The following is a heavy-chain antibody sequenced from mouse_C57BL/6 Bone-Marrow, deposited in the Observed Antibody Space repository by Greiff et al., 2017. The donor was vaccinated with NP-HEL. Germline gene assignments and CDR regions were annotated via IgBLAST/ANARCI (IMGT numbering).Heavy chain of an antibody. J-gene: IGHJ2*01. CDR3: ARDDGYYHY. Sequence: QVHVKQPGAELVRPGSSVKLSCKASGYTFTSYWMHWVKQRPIQGLEWIGNIDPSDSETHYNQKFKDKATLTVDKSSSTAYMQLSSLTSEDSAVYYCARDDGYYHYWGQGTTLTVSS. V-gene: IGHV1-52*01. CDR2: IDPSDSET. D-gene: IGHD2-3*01. CDR1: GYTFTSYW.